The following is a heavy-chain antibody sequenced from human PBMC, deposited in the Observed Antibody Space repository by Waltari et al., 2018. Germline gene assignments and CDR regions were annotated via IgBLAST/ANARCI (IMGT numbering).Heavy chain of an antibody. CDR3: ARDDSSSGPYDAFDI. CDR2: IKGGGSRK. V-gene: IGHV3-7*01. Sequence: EVQLVESGGGLVQPGGSLRLSCAASGFSFSHYWMSWVRQAPGKGREWVADIKGGGSRKYDLDSVRGRFSISRDNTKNSVDLQMNSLRAEDTAVYYCARDDSSSGPYDAFDIWGQGTMVAVSS. J-gene: IGHJ3*02. D-gene: IGHD3-22*01. CDR1: GFSFSHYW.